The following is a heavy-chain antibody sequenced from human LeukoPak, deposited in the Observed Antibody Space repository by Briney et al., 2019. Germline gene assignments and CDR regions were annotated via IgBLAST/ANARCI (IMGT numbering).Heavy chain of an antibody. CDR2: ISGSAVST. CDR1: GFTFSSYG. CDR3: ARQGGGYSSSWYVEHYYYMDV. Sequence: PGGSLRLSCAASGFTFSSYGMSWVRQAPGKGLEWVSAISGSAVSTYYADSVKGRFTISRDNSKNTLYLQMNSLRVEDTAVYYCARQGGGYSSSWYVEHYYYMDVWGKGTTATVSS. J-gene: IGHJ6*03. V-gene: IGHV3-23*01. D-gene: IGHD6-13*01.